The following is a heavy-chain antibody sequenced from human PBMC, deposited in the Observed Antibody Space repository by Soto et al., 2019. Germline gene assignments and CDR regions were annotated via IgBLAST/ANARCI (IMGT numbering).Heavy chain of an antibody. J-gene: IGHJ3*01. CDR2: ISAYNGNT. CDR1: GYTFTSSG. V-gene: IGHV1-18*01. CDR3: ARGDYSSGWSS. D-gene: IGHD6-19*01. Sequence: ASVKVSCKASGYTFTSSGTSWVPQAPGQGLEWMGWISAYNGNTNYAQKLQGRVTMTTDTSTSTAYRELRSLRSDDTAVYYCARGDYSSGWSSWGQGTMVTVSS.